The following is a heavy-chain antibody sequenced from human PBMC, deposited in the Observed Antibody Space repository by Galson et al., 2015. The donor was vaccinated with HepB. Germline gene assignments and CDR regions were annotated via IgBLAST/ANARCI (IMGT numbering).Heavy chain of an antibody. Sequence: SLRLSCAASGFTVSSNYMSWVRQAPGKGLEWVSVIYSGGSTYYADSVKGRFTISRDNSKNTLYLQMNSLRAEDTAVYYCASSSPGARITIFGAPPWVYGMDVWGQGTTVTVSS. J-gene: IGHJ6*02. CDR1: GFTVSSNY. D-gene: IGHD3-3*01. CDR3: ASSSPGARITIFGAPPWVYGMDV. CDR2: IYSGGST. V-gene: IGHV3-53*01.